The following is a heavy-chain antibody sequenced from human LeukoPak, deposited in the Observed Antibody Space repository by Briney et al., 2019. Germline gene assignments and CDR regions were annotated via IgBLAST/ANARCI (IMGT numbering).Heavy chain of an antibody. J-gene: IGHJ4*02. V-gene: IGHV3-30*02. CDR2: IRYDGSNK. D-gene: IGHD3-22*01. CDR1: GFTFSSYG. Sequence: GGSLRLSCAASGFTFSSYGMHWVRQAPGKGLEWVAFIRYDGSNKYYADSVKGRFTISRDNSKNTLYLQMNSLRAEDTAVYYCAKDNKDSSYLDYWGQGTLVTVSS. CDR3: AKDNKDSSYLDY.